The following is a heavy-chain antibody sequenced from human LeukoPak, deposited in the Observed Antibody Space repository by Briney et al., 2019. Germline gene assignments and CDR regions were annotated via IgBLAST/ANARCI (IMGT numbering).Heavy chain of an antibody. D-gene: IGHD6-13*01. J-gene: IGHJ6*03. V-gene: IGHV1-8*03. Sequence: ASVKVSCKTSGYTFTSYDINWVRQATGQGLEWMGWMNSNTGNTGYAQKFQGRVTITRNTSISTAYMELSSLRSDDTAVYYCATKNEEQQLTRSPYYYYMDVWGKGTTVTVSS. CDR2: MNSNTGNT. CDR3: ATKNEEQQLTRSPYYYYMDV. CDR1: GYTFTSYD.